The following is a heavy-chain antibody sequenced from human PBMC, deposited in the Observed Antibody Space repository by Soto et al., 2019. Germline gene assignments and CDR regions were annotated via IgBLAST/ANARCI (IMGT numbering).Heavy chain of an antibody. D-gene: IGHD3-10*01. CDR3: ARLRVDAFEI. Sequence: EVQLVESGGGLVQPGGSLRLSCAVSGFTFSNYWMHWVRQAPGKGLVWVSTISPDGTIPDYTDSVKGRLANSRDNAKRTLFLQIKRLRPEDTVVYYCARLRVDAFEIWGQGTMVTVSS. CDR1: GFTFSNYW. CDR2: ISPDGTIP. J-gene: IGHJ3*02. V-gene: IGHV3-74*01.